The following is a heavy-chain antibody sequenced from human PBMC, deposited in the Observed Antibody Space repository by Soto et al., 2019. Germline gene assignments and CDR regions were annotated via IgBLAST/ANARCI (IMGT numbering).Heavy chain of an antibody. V-gene: IGHV3-13*01. CDR1: GFSFSSYD. J-gene: IGHJ4*02. CDR2: IGTAGDT. Sequence: QPGVSLGLSRASSGFSFSSYDMHWVRQATGKGLEWVAAIGTAGDTYYPGSVKGRFTISRENAKNSLYLQMNSLRAEDTAVYYCARDKHSNFDYWGQGT. CDR3: ARDKHSNFDY. D-gene: IGHD3-3*01.